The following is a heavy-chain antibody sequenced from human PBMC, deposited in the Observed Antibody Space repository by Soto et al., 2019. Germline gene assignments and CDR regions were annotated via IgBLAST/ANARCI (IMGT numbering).Heavy chain of an antibody. D-gene: IGHD4-17*01. CDR1: GDSINSSFHY. V-gene: IGHV4-39*02. J-gene: IGHJ5*02. Sequence: HLQLQESGPGLVKPSETLSLTCTVSGDSINSSFHYWGWIRQPPGKGLEWIGIFFYGGTSYYNPSLKSRVTISVGPTDNRFSLTLTSVTVADTAVYACASHAAPMTMVAGLEPWGQGTQVTVS. CDR3: ASHAAPMTMVAGLEP. CDR2: FFYGGTS.